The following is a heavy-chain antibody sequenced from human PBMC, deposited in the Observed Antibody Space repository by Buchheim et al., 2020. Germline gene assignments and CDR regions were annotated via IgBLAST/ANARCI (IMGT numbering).Heavy chain of an antibody. D-gene: IGHD4-17*01. V-gene: IGHV4-34*01. CDR1: GGSFSGYY. J-gene: IGHJ4*02. CDR3: ARGRGYGDYVIGY. Sequence: QVQLQQWGAGLLKPSETLSLTCAVYGGSFSGYYWSWIRQPPGQGLEWIGEINHSGSTNYHPSLKSRVPISVDTSKNQFSLTLSSVTAADTAVYYCARGRGYGDYVIGYWGQGTL. CDR2: INHSGST.